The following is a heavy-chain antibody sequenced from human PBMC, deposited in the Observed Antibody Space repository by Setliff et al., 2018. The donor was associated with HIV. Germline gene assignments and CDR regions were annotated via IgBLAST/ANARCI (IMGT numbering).Heavy chain of an antibody. CDR3: ANMGGRYVGYFES. Sequence: SETLSLTCTVSGVSISYYHWSWIRQPPGKGLEWIGYISYTGDTNYDPSLVSRVTMSIDTSKMQFSLKLTSVSAADTAVYYCANMGGRYVGYFESWGQGTLVTVSS. D-gene: IGHD3-16*01. V-gene: IGHV4-59*01. J-gene: IGHJ4*02. CDR1: GVSISYYH. CDR2: ISYTGDT.